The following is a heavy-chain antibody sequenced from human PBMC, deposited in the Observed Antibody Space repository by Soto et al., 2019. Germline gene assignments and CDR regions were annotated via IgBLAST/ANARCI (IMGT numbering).Heavy chain of an antibody. CDR2: MNPNSGNT. CDR1: GYTFTSYG. D-gene: IGHD6-13*01. V-gene: IGHV1-8*01. J-gene: IGHJ5*02. CDR3: ARGREQQLVHNWFDP. Sequence: GASVKVSCKASGYTFTSYGINWVRQATGQGLEWMGWMNPNSGNTGYAQKFQGRVTMTRNTSISTAYMELSSLRSEDTAVYYCARGREQQLVHNWFDPWGQGTLVTVSS.